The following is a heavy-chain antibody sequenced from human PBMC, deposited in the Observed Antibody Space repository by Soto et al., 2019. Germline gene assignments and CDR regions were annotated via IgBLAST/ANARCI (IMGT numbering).Heavy chain of an antibody. D-gene: IGHD6-6*01. CDR3: AKFSATSIYDISSVPDY. J-gene: IGHJ4*02. CDR1: GFTFSSYA. CDR2: ISGSGRST. Sequence: GGSLRLSCSASGFTFSSYAMHWVRQAPGKGLEWVSAISGSGRSTFYADSVKGRFTISRDNSKNTLYLQMNSLRAEDTAVYYCAKFSATSIYDISSVPDYWGQGTLVTVSS. V-gene: IGHV3-23*01.